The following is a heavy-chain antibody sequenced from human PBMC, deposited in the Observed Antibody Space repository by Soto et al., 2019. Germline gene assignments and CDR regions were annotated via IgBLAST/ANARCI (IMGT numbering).Heavy chain of an antibody. D-gene: IGHD3-22*01. Sequence: QVQLQESGPGLVKPSQTLSLTCTVSGASISSGDYYWTWIRQPPGKGLEWIGSIYYSGSTYYNPSLKSRVTISVATPHNQFSLKLSSVTAADTAVYYCASASYDSSTYYLDYWGQGTLVTVSS. CDR2: IYYSGST. V-gene: IGHV4-30-4*01. J-gene: IGHJ4*02. CDR3: ASASYDSSTYYLDY. CDR1: GASISSGDYY.